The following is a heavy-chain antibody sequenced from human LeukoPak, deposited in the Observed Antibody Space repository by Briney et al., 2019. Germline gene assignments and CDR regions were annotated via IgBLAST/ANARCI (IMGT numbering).Heavy chain of an antibody. CDR3: ARRVSSGGSFDY. D-gene: IGHD6-19*01. Sequence: GGSLRLSCEASGFTFSSYAIRWVRQAPGTGLEWVSSIPGSGGATYYADSVRGRFSISRDNSKNTLYLQMNSLRAEDTAVYYCARRVSSGGSFDYWGQGTLVTVSS. CDR2: IPGSGGAT. V-gene: IGHV3-23*01. J-gene: IGHJ4*02. CDR1: GFTFSSYA.